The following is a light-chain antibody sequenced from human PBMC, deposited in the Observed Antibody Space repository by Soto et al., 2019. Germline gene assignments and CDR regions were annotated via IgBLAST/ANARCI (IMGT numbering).Light chain of an antibody. J-gene: IGKJ1*01. Sequence: EIVMTQSPATLSVSPGERATLSCRASQSVSSNLAWYQQKPGQAPRLLIYGASTRATGIPARFSGSGSGTEFHLTIRSLQSEDFAGYYCQQYNNWPPWTFGQGTKVEIK. CDR2: GAS. CDR3: QQYNNWPPWT. V-gene: IGKV3-15*01. CDR1: QSVSSN.